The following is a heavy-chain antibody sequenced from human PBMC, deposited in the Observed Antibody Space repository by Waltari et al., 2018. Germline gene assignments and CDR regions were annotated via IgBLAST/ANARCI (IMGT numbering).Heavy chain of an antibody. D-gene: IGHD6-13*01. CDR2: IYYSGST. CDR3: ARMGSSSWKPYYYYGMDV. Sequence: QVQLQESGPGLVKPSETLSLNCTVSGGSISSHYWSWIRQPPGKGLEWIGYIYYSGSTHYHPSLHVRVTISVDTSKNQFSLKLSSVPAADTAVYYCARMGSSSWKPYYYYGMDVWGQGTTVTVSS. V-gene: IGHV4-59*11. CDR1: GGSISSHY. J-gene: IGHJ6*02.